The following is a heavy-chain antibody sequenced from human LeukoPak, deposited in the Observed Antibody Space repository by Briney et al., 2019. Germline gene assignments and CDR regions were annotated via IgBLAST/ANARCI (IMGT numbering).Heavy chain of an antibody. CDR1: GGTFSSYA. CDR3: ARGDVLRFLEWSPYSGDYYYYMDV. V-gene: IGHV1-69*05. CDR2: IIPIFGTA. J-gene: IGHJ6*03. Sequence: SVKVSCKASGGTFSSYAISRVRQAPGQGLEWMGRIIPIFGTANYAQKFQGRVTITTDESTSTAYMELSSLRSEDTAVYYCARGDVLRFLEWSPYSGDYYYYMDVWGKGTTVTVSS. D-gene: IGHD3-3*01.